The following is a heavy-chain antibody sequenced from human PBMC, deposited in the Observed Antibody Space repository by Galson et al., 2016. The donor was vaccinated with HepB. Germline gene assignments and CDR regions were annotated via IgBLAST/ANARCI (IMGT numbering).Heavy chain of an antibody. CDR1: GFSLSTSGVG. CDR2: IYWDDDK. Sequence: PALVKPTQTLTLTCTFSGFSLSTSGVGVGWIRQPPGKALEWLALIYWDDDKRYSPSLKWRLTVTKDTSKNLVVLTMSNMNPVDTATYYCAHSENGDFVGYWGQGTLVIVSS. J-gene: IGHJ4*02. CDR3: AHSENGDFVGY. D-gene: IGHD4-17*01. V-gene: IGHV2-5*02.